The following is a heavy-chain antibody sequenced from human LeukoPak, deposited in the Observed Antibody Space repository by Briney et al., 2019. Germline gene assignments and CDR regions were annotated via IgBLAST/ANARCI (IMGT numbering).Heavy chain of an antibody. CDR1: GYTFTSYG. Sequence: GASVKVSCKASGYTFTSYGISWVRQAPGQGLEWMGWISAYNGNTNYAQKFHGRVTMTTDTSTTTAYMELRSLRSDDTAVYFCARAQYGGKSGSWYSDLWGRGTLVTVSS. CDR3: ARAQYGGKSGSWYSDL. J-gene: IGHJ2*01. CDR2: ISAYNGNT. V-gene: IGHV1-18*01. D-gene: IGHD4-23*01.